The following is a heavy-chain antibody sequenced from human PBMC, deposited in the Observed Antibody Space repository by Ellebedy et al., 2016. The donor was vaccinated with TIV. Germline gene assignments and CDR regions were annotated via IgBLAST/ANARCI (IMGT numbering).Heavy chain of an antibody. D-gene: IGHD2-15*01. CDR3: ARVGCSDASCYYYDYYYMYV. Sequence: PGGSLRLSCAASGFSFSSYWMHWVRQTPGKGLVWLSRINGDGSSTRYADSVRGRFTISRDNAKNTLYLQMNALSAEETAVYYCARVGCSDASCYYYDYYYMYVWGKGTAVTVSS. CDR1: GFSFSSYW. J-gene: IGHJ6*03. CDR2: INGDGSST. V-gene: IGHV3-74*01.